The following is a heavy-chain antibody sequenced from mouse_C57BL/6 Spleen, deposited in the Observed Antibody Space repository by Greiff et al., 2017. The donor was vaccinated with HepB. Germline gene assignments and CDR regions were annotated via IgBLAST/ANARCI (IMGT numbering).Heavy chain of an antibody. J-gene: IGHJ2*01. Sequence: QVQLQQPGAELVKPGASVKMSCKASGYTFTSYWITWVKQRPGQGLEWIGDIYPGSGSTNYNEKFKSKATLTVETSSSTAYMQLSSLTSEDSAVYYCARAYCSTYYFDYWGQGTTLTVSS. CDR1: GYTFTSYW. V-gene: IGHV1-55*01. CDR3: ARAYCSTYYFDY. CDR2: IYPGSGST. D-gene: IGHD2-5*01.